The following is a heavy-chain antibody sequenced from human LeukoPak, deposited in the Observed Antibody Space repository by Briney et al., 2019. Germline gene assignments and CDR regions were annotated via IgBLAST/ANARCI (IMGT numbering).Heavy chain of an antibody. Sequence: GESLRIPCKGSGYSFTSYWISWVRQMPGKGLEWMGRIDPSDSYTNYSPSFQGHVAISADKSISTAYLQWSSLKASDTAMYYCARRQNGWFDTWGQGTLVTVSS. CDR3: ARRQNGWFDT. V-gene: IGHV5-10-1*01. J-gene: IGHJ5*02. CDR1: GYSFTSYW. CDR2: IDPSDSYT. D-gene: IGHD2-8*01.